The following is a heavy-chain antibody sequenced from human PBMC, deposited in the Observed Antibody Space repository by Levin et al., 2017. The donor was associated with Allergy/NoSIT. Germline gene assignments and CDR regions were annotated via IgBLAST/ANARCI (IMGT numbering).Heavy chain of an antibody. J-gene: IGHJ6*02. CDR2: ISSSSSYI. Sequence: GGSLRLSCAASGFTFSSYSMNWVRQAPGKGLEWVSSISSSSSYIYYADSVKGRFTISRDNAKNSLYLQMNSLRAEDTAVYYCARAGYDFWSGYGILDYYYYGMDVWGQGTTVTVSS. CDR1: GFTFSSYS. CDR3: ARAGYDFWSGYGILDYYYYGMDV. V-gene: IGHV3-21*01. D-gene: IGHD3-3*01.